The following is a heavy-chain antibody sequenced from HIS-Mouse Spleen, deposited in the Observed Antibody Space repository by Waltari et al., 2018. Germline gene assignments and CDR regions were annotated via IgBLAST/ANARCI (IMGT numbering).Heavy chain of an antibody. V-gene: IGHV4-39*07. Sequence: QLQLQESGPGLVKPSETLSLTCTVSGGSIRSISYYCGWIRQPPGKGLEWIGSIYYSGSTYYNPSLKSRVTISVDTSKNQFSLKLSSVTAADTTVYYCAREIPYSSSWYDWYFDLWGRGTLVTVSS. CDR1: GGSIRSISYY. CDR3: AREIPYSSSWYDWYFDL. D-gene: IGHD6-13*01. J-gene: IGHJ2*01. CDR2: IYYSGST.